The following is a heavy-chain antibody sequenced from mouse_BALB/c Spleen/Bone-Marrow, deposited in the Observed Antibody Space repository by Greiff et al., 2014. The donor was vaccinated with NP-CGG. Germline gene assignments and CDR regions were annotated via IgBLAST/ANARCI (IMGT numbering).Heavy chain of an antibody. Sequence: VQLKESGPGLVKPSQSLSLTCTVTGYSITSDYAWNWIRQFPGNKLEWMGYISYSAITYYNPSLKSRISITRDTSQNQFFLQLKSVTTEDTATYYCARGRAVYFDYWGQGTTLTVSS. J-gene: IGHJ2*01. CDR1: GYSITSDYA. V-gene: IGHV3-2*02. D-gene: IGHD3-1*01. CDR2: ISYSAIT. CDR3: ARGRAVYFDY.